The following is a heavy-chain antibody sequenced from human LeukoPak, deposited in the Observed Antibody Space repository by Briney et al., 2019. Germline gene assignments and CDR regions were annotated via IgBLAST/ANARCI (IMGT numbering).Heavy chain of an antibody. J-gene: IGHJ4*02. Sequence: PGGSLRLSCAASGFTVSSNYMSWVRQAPGKGLEWVSVIYSGGSTYYADSVKGRFTISGDNSKNQLYLQMNSLRAEDTVVYYCARSELRLGELSFGWGQGTLVTVSS. V-gene: IGHV3-53*01. D-gene: IGHD3-16*02. CDR1: GFTVSSNY. CDR2: IYSGGST. CDR3: ARSELRLGELSFG.